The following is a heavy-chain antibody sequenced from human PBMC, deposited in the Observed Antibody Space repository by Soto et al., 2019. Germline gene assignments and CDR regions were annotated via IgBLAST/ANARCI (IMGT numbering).Heavy chain of an antibody. CDR1: GASISRGAYY. D-gene: IGHD3-10*01. Sequence: QVQLQESGPGLVKPSQTLSLTCTVSGASISRGAYYWSWIRQHPGKGLEWLGHMYYSGTTYYNPSLKTRVIISVDTSKNQFSLKLTSVTAADTAVFFCARASITRARGPYMDVWGQGTTVTVSS. V-gene: IGHV4-31*03. J-gene: IGHJ6*02. CDR3: ARASITRARGPYMDV. CDR2: MYYSGTT.